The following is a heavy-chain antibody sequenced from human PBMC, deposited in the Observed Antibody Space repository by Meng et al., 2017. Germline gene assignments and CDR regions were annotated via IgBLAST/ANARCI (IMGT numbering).Heavy chain of an antibody. CDR1: GGSFSGYY. Sequence: QVQRQQWGAGLLKPSETLSLTCAVYGGSFSGYYWSWIRQPPGKGLEWIGEINHSGSTNYNPSLKSRVTISVDTSKNQFSPKLSSVTAADTAVYYCARGRGSWGYWGQGTLVTVSS. J-gene: IGHJ4*02. D-gene: IGHD3-16*01. CDR3: ARGRGSWGY. CDR2: INHSGST. V-gene: IGHV4-34*01.